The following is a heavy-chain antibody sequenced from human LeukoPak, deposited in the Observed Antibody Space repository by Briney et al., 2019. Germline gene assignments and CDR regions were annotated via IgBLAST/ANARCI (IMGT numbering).Heavy chain of an antibody. Sequence: GGSLRLSCAASGSTFSSYAMSWVRQAPGKGLEWVSAISGSGGSTYYADSVKGRFTISRDNSKNTLYLQMNSLRAEDTAVYYCAKNQMGYSYGPNWFDPWGQGTLVTVSS. CDR3: AKNQMGYSYGPNWFDP. D-gene: IGHD5-18*01. CDR1: GSTFSSYA. V-gene: IGHV3-23*01. J-gene: IGHJ5*02. CDR2: ISGSGGST.